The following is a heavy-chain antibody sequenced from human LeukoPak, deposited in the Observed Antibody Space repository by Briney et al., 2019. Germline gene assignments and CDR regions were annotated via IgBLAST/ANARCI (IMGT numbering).Heavy chain of an antibody. J-gene: IGHJ4*01. CDR2: INQNGGEK. D-gene: IGHD6-13*01. CDR1: GFTFSSYG. V-gene: IGHV3-7*01. Sequence: PGGSLRLSCAASGFTFSSYGMHWVRQAPGKGLEWVASINQNGGEKSYVDSVKGRFTISRDNPKNSLYLQMSSLRAEDTAVYYCARDGTAAGLYFDLWGQGTLVTVSS. CDR3: ARDGTAAGLYFDL.